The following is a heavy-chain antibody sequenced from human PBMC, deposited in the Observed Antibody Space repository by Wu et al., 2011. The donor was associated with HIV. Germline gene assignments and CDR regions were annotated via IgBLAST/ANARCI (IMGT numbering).Heavy chain of an antibody. Sequence: EVELLQSGAEVKKPGTTVKISCKVSGYTFANNYMHWIKQAPGKGPEWMGLVDPANGETIYAENFQGRVTMTTDTSTSTAYMELRNLRSDDTAVYYCARAQDRLWMAAKVMGWFDPWGQGTQVTVSS. CDR3: ARAQDRLWMAAKVMGWFDP. V-gene: IGHV1-69-2*01. D-gene: IGHD6-25*01. CDR2: VDPANGET. CDR1: GYTFANNY. J-gene: IGHJ5*02.